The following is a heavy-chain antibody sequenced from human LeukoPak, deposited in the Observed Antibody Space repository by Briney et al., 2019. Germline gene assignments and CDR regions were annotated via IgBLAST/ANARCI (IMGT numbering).Heavy chain of an antibody. CDR3: ASAGYSYGGPHY. D-gene: IGHD5-18*01. J-gene: IGHJ4*02. Sequence: SETLSLTCAVYGGSFSGYYWSWIRQPPGKGQEWIGEINHSGSTNYNPSLKSRVTISVDTSKNQFSLKLSSVTAADTAVYYCASAGYSYGGPHYWGQGTLVTVSS. CDR1: GGSFSGYY. CDR2: INHSGST. V-gene: IGHV4-34*01.